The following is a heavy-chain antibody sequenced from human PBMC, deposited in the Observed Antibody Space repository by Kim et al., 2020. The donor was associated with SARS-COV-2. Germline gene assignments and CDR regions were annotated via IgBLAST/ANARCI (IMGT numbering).Heavy chain of an antibody. CDR1: GFTIDNYW. CDR3: VRGVRGDSGWSFYYAMDI. J-gene: IGHJ6*02. V-gene: IGHV3-7*01. CDR2: IKQDGSEK. D-gene: IGHD6-19*01. Sequence: GGSLRLSCAASGFTIDNYWMSWVRQAPGKGLEWVANIKQDGSEKYYVDSVKGRFTISRDNGKSSLYLQMNSLRAEDTAVYYCVRGVRGDSGWSFYYAMDICGQGTTVTVSS.